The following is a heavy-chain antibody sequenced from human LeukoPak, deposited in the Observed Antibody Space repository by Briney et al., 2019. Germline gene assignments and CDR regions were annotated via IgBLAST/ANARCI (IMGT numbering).Heavy chain of an antibody. D-gene: IGHD3-10*01. CDR3: AASLWFGIYPDY. CDR2: FNHNWGA. J-gene: IGHJ4*02. Sequence: SETLSLTCTVSSYSISSGYYWTWFRQPPGKGLEWIGEFNHNWGAKYNPSLKSRVTISVDTSNNHLSLSLNSVTTADTAVYYCAASLWFGIYPDYWGQGSLVTVSS. V-gene: IGHV4-38-2*02. CDR1: SYSISSGYY.